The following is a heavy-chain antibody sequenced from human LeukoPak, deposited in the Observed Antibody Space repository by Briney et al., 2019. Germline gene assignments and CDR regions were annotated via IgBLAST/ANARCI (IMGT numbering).Heavy chain of an antibody. V-gene: IGHV4-4*07. CDR2: IYTSGST. J-gene: IGHJ6*03. Sequence: SETLSLTCTVSGGSISSYYWSWIRQPAGKGLEWIGRIYTSGSTNYNPSLKSRVTMSVDTSKNQFSLKLSSVTAADTAVYYCASARGYYGSGTNYYYMDVWGKGTTVTLSS. CDR1: GGSISSYY. CDR3: ASARGYYGSGTNYYYMDV. D-gene: IGHD3-10*01.